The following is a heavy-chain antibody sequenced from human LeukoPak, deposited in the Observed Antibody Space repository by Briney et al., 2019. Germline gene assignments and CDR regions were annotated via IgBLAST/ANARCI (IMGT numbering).Heavy chain of an antibody. CDR3: ARDVAINRFDY. V-gene: IGHV1-18*01. CDR2: ISAYSDGM. Sequence: GASVKVSCKASGYTFTSFGISWVRQAPGQGLEWMGWISAYSDGMDYAQEFQGRVTMTTDSSTSTAYMELTSLRSDDTAVYYCARDVAINRFDYWGQGTLVTVSS. D-gene: IGHD1-14*01. J-gene: IGHJ4*02. CDR1: GYTFTSFG.